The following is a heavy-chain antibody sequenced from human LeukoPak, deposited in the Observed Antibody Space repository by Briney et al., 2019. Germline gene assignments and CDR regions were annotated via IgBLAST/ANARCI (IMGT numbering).Heavy chain of an antibody. Sequence: SETLSLTCTVSGGSISSSSYYWGWIRQPPGKGLEWIGSIYYSGSTYYNPSLKSRVTISVDTSKNQFSLKLSSVTAADTAVYYCARGGNYYGSGTGFDPWGQGTLVTVSS. V-gene: IGHV4-39*07. CDR2: IYYSGST. D-gene: IGHD3-10*01. CDR3: ARGGNYYGSGTGFDP. CDR1: GGSISSSSYY. J-gene: IGHJ5*02.